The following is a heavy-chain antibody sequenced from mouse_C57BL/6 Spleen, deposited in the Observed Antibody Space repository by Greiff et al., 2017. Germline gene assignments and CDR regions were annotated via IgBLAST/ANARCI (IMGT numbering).Heavy chain of an antibody. D-gene: IGHD2-4*01. J-gene: IGHJ3*01. CDR2: LYPGSGST. CDR1: GYTFTSYW. Sequence: QVQLQQSGAELVKPGASVKMSCKASGYTFTSYWITWVKQRPGQGLDWIGDLYPGSGSTNYNEKFKSKATLTVDTSSSTAYMQLSSLTSADSAVYYCASLYYDYDPFAYWGQGTLVTVSA. V-gene: IGHV1-55*01. CDR3: ASLYYDYDPFAY.